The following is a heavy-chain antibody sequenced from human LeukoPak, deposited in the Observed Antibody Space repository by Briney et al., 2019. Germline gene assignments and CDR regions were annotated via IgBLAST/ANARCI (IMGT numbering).Heavy chain of an antibody. Sequence: ASVKVSCKASGYTFTSYDINWVRQATGQGLEWMGWMSPNSGNTGYAQKFQGRVTMTRNTSISTAYMELSSLRSEDTAVYYCARGSRQWLGLAFGYWGQGTLVTVSS. D-gene: IGHD6-19*01. V-gene: IGHV1-8*01. J-gene: IGHJ4*02. CDR1: GYTFTSYD. CDR3: ARGSRQWLGLAFGY. CDR2: MSPNSGNT.